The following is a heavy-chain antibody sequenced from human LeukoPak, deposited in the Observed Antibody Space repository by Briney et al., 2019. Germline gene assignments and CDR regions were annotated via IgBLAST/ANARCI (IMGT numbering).Heavy chain of an antibody. CDR2: ISYDGSNK. CDR1: RFAFSSYA. Sequence: PGRSLRLSCAASRFAFSSYAMHWVHQAPGKGLEWVAVISYDGSNKYYADSVKGRFTISRDNSKNTLYLQMNSLRAEDTAVYYCARTFPGGGGFDYWGQGTLVTVSS. D-gene: IGHD3-16*01. V-gene: IGHV3-30-3*01. J-gene: IGHJ4*02. CDR3: ARTFPGGGGFDY.